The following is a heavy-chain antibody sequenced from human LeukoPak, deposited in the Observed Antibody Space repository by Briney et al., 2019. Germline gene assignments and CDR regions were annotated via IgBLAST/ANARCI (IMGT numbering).Heavy chain of an antibody. V-gene: IGHV1-8*01. J-gene: IGHJ6*02. Sequence: ASVKVSCKASGYTFTSYEINWVRQATGQGLQWMGWMNPNSGNTGYAQKFQGRVTMARDTSISTAYMELSRLTSEDTAVYYCARINYGDYRYGMDVWGQGTTVTVSS. CDR1: GYTFTSYE. CDR3: ARINYGDYRYGMDV. CDR2: MNPNSGNT. D-gene: IGHD4-17*01.